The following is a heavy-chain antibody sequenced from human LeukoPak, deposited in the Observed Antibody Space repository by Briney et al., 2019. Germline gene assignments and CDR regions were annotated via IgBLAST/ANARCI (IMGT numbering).Heavy chain of an antibody. V-gene: IGHV4-59*08. CDR3: ARRRRITMVRGSGDGIDI. CDR2: IYHTGST. D-gene: IGHD3-10*01. Sequence: SETLSLTCTVSDDSISSCCWSWIRQPPGKGLEWIGYIYHTGSTTYNPSLTSRVTISLDTSKNQFSLKLSSMTAADTAVYYCARRRRITMVRGSGDGIDIWGQGTMVTVSS. J-gene: IGHJ3*02. CDR1: DDSISSCC.